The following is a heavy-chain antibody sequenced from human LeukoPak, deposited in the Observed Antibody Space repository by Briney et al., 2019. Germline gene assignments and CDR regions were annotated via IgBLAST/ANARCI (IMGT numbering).Heavy chain of an antibody. J-gene: IGHJ4*02. D-gene: IGHD3-22*01. V-gene: IGHV3-7*01. CDR3: ARDTDYDSPQFDY. Sequence: PGGSLRLSCAVSGFIFRNYWMGWVRQAPGKGLEWVANINQDGSEKYYVDSVKGRFTISRDNAKNSLYLQMNSLRAEDTAVYYCARDTDYDSPQFDYWGQGTLVTVSS. CDR2: INQDGSEK. CDR1: GFIFRNYW.